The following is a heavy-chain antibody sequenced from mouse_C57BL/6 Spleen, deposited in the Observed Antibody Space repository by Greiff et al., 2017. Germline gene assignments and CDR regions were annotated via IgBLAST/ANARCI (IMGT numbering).Heavy chain of an antibody. CDR3: TTHPQYYGSSPYWYFDV. V-gene: IGHV14-4*01. CDR1: GFNIKDDY. J-gene: IGHJ1*03. Sequence: VQLQQSGAELVRPGASVKLSCTASGFNIKDDYMHWVKQRPEQGLEWIGWIDPENGDTEYASKFQGKATITADTSSNTAYLQLSSLTSEDTAVYYCTTHPQYYGSSPYWYFDVWGTGTTVTVSS. CDR2: IDPENGDT. D-gene: IGHD1-1*01.